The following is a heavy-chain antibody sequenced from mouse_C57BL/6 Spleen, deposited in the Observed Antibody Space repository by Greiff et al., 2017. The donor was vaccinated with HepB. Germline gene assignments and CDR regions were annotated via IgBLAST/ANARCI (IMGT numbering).Heavy chain of an antibody. V-gene: IGHV1-47*01. CDR1: GYTFTTYP. D-gene: IGHD1-1*01. J-gene: IGHJ4*01. Sequence: QVQLQQSGAELVKPGASVKMSCKASGYTFTTYPIEWMKQNHGKSLEWIGNFHPYNDDTKYNEKFKGKATLTVEKSSSTVYLELSRLTSDDSAVYYCARGDYDGSRDYYAMDYWGQGTSVTVSS. CDR2: FHPYNDDT. CDR3: ARGDYDGSRDYYAMDY.